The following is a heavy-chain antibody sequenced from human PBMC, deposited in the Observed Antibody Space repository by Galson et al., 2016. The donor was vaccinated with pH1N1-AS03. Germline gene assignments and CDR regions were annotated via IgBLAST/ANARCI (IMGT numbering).Heavy chain of an antibody. V-gene: IGHV3-7*01. J-gene: IGHJ4*02. Sequence: SLRLSCAASGFTFSRFWMNWVRQAPGKGLEWVANINHDGSGRYYVDSARGRFTISRDKAKNSVYLQMNSLRAEDTAVYYCARDQDGFVSAIFDSWGQGTLVTVSS. D-gene: IGHD5-24*01. CDR3: ARDQDGFVSAIFDS. CDR1: GFTFSRFW. CDR2: INHDGSGR.